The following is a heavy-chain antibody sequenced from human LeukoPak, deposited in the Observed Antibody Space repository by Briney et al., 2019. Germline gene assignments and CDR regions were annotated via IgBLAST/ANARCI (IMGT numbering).Heavy chain of an antibody. J-gene: IGHJ4*02. CDR3: ARERGGIAAAGTNFEY. Sequence: GGSLRLSCAASGFTLSSYSVNSVRQAPGQGLEWVSSITSTSGYIFYADSVTGRITISRDNAKNSLYLQMNSLRAEDTAVYYCARERGGIAAAGTNFEYWGQGTLVTVSS. D-gene: IGHD6-13*01. CDR1: GFTLSSYS. V-gene: IGHV3-21*01. CDR2: ITSTSGYI.